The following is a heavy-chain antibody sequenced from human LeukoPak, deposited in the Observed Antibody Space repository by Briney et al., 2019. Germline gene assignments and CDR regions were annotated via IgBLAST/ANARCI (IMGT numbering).Heavy chain of an antibody. CDR3: ARDRRLYYYGSRPNWFDP. V-gene: IGHV3-7*01. CDR1: GFTFSSYW. D-gene: IGHD3-10*01. Sequence: GGSLRLSCAASGFTFSSYWMSWVRQAPGKGLEWVANIKQDGSEKYYVDSVKGRFTISRDNAKNSLYLQMNSLRAEDTAVYYCARDRRLYYYGSRPNWFDPWGQGTLVTVSS. J-gene: IGHJ5*02. CDR2: IKQDGSEK.